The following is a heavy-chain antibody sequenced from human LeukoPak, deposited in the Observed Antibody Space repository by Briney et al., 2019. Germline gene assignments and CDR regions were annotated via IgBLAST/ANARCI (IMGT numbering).Heavy chain of an antibody. Sequence: ASVKVSCKASGHTFSSYAISWVRQAPGRGLEWMGGDIPIFGTANYAQKFQGRVTITADKSTSTAYMELSSLRSEDTAVYYCARGPEGYYYYYYMDVWGKGTTVTVSS. CDR3: ARGPEGYYYYYYMDV. V-gene: IGHV1-69*06. J-gene: IGHJ6*03. CDR2: DIPIFGTA. CDR1: GHTFSSYA.